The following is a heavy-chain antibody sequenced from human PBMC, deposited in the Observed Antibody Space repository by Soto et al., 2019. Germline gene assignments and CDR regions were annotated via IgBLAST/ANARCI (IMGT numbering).Heavy chain of an antibody. CDR3: ARPLWRDDYNWGYFDL. V-gene: IGHV3-30-3*01. Sequence: QVQLVESGGGVVQPGRSLRLSCAASGFTFSSYAMHWVRQAPGKGLEWVAVISYDGSNKYYADSMKGRFTISRDNSKNTLYLQMNSLRAEDTAVYYCARPLWRDDYNWGYFDLWGRGTLVTVSS. D-gene: IGHD4-4*01. CDR2: ISYDGSNK. CDR1: GFTFSSYA. J-gene: IGHJ2*01.